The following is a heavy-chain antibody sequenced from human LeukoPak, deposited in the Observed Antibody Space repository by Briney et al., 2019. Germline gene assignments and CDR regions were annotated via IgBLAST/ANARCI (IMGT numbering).Heavy chain of an antibody. V-gene: IGHV4-39*01. CDR3: ERRNYYDSSAYYIFDY. D-gene: IGHD3-22*01. CDR1: LGSITSTNYF. CDR2: IYDGGPT. Sequence: PSQTLSLTCSVSLGSITSTNYFWGWVRQPPGEGLEWSGSIYDGGPTYYNPSLKSRVTISVDTAKHQFSLKLNSVTAADTAVYYCERRNYYDSSAYYIFDYWGQGTLVTVSS. J-gene: IGHJ4*02.